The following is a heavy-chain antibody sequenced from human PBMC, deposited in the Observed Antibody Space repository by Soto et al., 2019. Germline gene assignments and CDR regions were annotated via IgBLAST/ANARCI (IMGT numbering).Heavy chain of an antibody. V-gene: IGHV1-3*01. CDR3: ARDIQPIVYCSSNSCYLDWFDP. J-gene: IGHJ5*02. Sequence: ASVKVSCKASGYTFTSYAMHWVRQAPGQRLEWMGWINAGNGNTKYSQKFQGRVTITRDTSASTAYMELSSLRSEDTAVYYCARDIQPIVYCSSNSCYLDWFDPWGQGTLVTVSS. CDR1: GYTFTSYA. CDR2: INAGNGNT. D-gene: IGHD2-2*01.